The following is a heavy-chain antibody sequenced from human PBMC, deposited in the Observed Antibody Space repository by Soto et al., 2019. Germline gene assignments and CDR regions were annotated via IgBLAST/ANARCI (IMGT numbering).Heavy chain of an antibody. J-gene: IGHJ6*02. CDR2: ISAYNGNT. CDR1: GYTFTSYG. V-gene: IGHV1-18*04. CDR3: ARDRPYDGLYYSCGMDV. D-gene: IGHD1-1*01. Sequence: QVQLVQCGAAVKKPGASVKVSCKASGYTFTSYGISWVRQAPGQGRERLGWISAYNGNTNYAQKLQGRVTMTTDTSASTAYMELRSLRTDDTAVYYCARDRPYDGLYYSCGMDVWGQGTTVTVSS.